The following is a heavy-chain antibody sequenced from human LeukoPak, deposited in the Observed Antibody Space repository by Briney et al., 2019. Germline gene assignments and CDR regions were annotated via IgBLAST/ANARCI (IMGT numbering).Heavy chain of an antibody. V-gene: IGHV3-7*01. D-gene: IGHD3-3*01. CDR3: ARGPGVLEWPNLDY. CDR2: IKQDGSEK. Sequence: GGSLRLSCAASQFTFSNYDMSWVRQAPGKGLEWVANIKQDGSEKYYVDSVKGRFTISRDNAKNSLYLQMNSLRAEDTAVYYCARGPGVLEWPNLDYWGQGTLVTVSS. CDR1: QFTFSNYD. J-gene: IGHJ4*02.